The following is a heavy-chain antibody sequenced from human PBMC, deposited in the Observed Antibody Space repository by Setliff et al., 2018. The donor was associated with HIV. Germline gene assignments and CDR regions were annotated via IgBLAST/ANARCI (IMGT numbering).Heavy chain of an antibody. CDR1: GGSISSHY. V-gene: IGHV4-59*11. D-gene: IGHD6-19*01. CDR2: IYYNGNT. Sequence: SETLSLTCAVSGGSISSHYWSWIRLPPGKGLEWIGTIYYNGNTNYNPSLKSRVAISVDTSKNQFSLKLSSVTAADTAVYYCARGRAEYVAVAVMGSWFDPWGQGTLVTVSS. J-gene: IGHJ5*02. CDR3: ARGRAEYVAVAVMGSWFDP.